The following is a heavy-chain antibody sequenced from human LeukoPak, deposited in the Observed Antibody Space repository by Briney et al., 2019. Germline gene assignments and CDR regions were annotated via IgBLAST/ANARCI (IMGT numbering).Heavy chain of an antibody. CDR3: ARSPSSSVWFDP. CDR2: ISYDGSNK. CDR1: GFTFSSYS. J-gene: IGHJ5*02. Sequence: GGSLRLSCAASGFTFSSYSIHWVRQAPGKGLEWVAVISYDGSNKYYADSVKGRFTISRDNSKNTLYLEMNSLRAEDTAVYYCARSPSSSVWFDPWGQGTLVTVSS. V-gene: IGHV3-30*03. D-gene: IGHD6-6*01.